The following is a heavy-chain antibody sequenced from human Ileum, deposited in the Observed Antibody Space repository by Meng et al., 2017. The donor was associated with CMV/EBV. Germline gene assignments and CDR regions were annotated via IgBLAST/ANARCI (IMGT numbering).Heavy chain of an antibody. CDR2: ITSNSNAI. CDR3: AGRFPFDTTWGGMDV. D-gene: IGHD3-16*01. CDR1: GFSTYI. V-gene: IGHV3-21*01. Sequence: ESLMISCASSGFSTYIMNWVRQAPGKGLEWNSSITSNSNAIYYEDSLKGRFTISRDNAKTSLYLQMISLRVEDTAVHYCAGRFPFDTTWGGMDVWGQGTTVTVSS. J-gene: IGHJ6*02.